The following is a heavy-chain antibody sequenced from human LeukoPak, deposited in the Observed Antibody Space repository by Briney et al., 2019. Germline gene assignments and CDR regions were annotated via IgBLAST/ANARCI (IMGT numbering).Heavy chain of an antibody. CDR1: GGTFSSYA. V-gene: IGHV1-69*13. CDR3: ASRGIAAAGPLFDY. CDR2: IIPIFGTA. Sequence: GASVKVSCKASGGTFSSYAISWVRQAPGQGLEWMGGIIPIFGTANYAQKFQGRVTITADESTSTAYMELSSLRSEDTAVYYCASRGIAAAGPLFDYWGQGTLVTVSS. J-gene: IGHJ4*02. D-gene: IGHD6-13*01.